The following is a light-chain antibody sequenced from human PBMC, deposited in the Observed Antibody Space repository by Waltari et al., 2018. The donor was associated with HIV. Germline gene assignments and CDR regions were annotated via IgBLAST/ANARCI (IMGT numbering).Light chain of an antibody. J-gene: IGLJ3*02. CDR2: STN. CDR3: VLYMGSGLWV. V-gene: IGLV8-61*01. Sequence: QTVVTQEPSFSVSPGGTVTLTCGLSSGSVSTSYYPSWYQQTPGQAPRTLIYSTNTRSSVVPDRFSGSILGNKAALTITGAQADDESDYYCVLYMGSGLWVFGGGTKLTVL. CDR1: SGSVSTSYY.